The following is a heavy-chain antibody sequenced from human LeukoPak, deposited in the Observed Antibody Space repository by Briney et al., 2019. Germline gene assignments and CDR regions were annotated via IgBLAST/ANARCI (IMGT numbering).Heavy chain of an antibody. J-gene: IGHJ5*02. D-gene: IGHD3-16*01. CDR2: IYHSGST. V-gene: IGHV4-30-2*01. CDR1: GGSISSGGYS. CDR3: ARSLANNWFDP. Sequence: SQTLSLTCAVSGGSISSGGYSWSWIRQPPGKCLEWIGYIYHSGSTYYNPSLKSRVTISVDRSKNQFSLKLSSVTAADTAVYYCARSLANNWFDPWGQGTLVTVSS.